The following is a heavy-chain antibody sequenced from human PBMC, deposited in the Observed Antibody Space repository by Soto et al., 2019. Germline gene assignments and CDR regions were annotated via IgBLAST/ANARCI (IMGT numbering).Heavy chain of an antibody. CDR2: INAGNGNT. CDR1: GYTFTSYA. J-gene: IGHJ4*02. V-gene: IGHV1-3*01. D-gene: IGHD6-6*01. Sequence: QVPLVQSGAEVKKPGASVKVSCKASGYTFTSYAMHWVRQAPGQRLEWMGWINAGNGNTKYSQKFQGRVTITRDTSASTAYMELSSLRSEDTAVYYCARGMSIARDYWGQGTLVTVSS. CDR3: ARGMSIARDY.